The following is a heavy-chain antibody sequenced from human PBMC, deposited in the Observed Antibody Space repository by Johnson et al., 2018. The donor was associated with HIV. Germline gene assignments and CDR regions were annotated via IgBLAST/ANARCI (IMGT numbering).Heavy chain of an antibody. CDR3: AKSPAKDHGGNSGAFAI. CDR2: MSYDAITK. V-gene: IGHV3-30*18. CDR1: GFSFRNYD. D-gene: IGHD4-23*01. Sequence: QVQLVESGGGVVRPGGSLRLSCEGSGFSFRNYDMHWVRQAPGKGLEWVAFMSYDAITKYYADSVKGRFTISRDNSKNTLYLQMNSLRAEDTAMYYCAKSPAKDHGGNSGAFAIWGQGTMVTVSS. J-gene: IGHJ3*02.